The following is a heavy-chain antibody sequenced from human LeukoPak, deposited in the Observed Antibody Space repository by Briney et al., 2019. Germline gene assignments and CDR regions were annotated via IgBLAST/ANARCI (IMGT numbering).Heavy chain of an antibody. J-gene: IGHJ6*04. CDR1: GFIFNNYA. V-gene: IGHV3-30*04. CDR3: ARDLAPYMDV. Sequence: GGSLRLSCTASGFIFNNYAMHWVRQAPGKGLEWVAITSYDGGHTYYADSVKGPFTISRDNSKNTLYLQMNSLRPEDTAVYYCARDLAPYMDVWGKGTTVTVSS. CDR2: TSYDGGHT.